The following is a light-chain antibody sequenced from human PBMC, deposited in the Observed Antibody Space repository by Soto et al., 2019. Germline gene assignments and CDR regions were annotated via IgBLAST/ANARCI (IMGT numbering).Light chain of an antibody. Sequence: DIQMTQSPSSLSASVGDRVTITCRASQSISRYLNWYQQKPGKAPKLLIYAASSLQSGVPSRFSGSGSGTDFTLTISSLQPEDFAIYYCQESSGTPEVTFGGGTEVEIK. CDR2: AAS. J-gene: IGKJ4*01. CDR3: QESSGTPEVT. V-gene: IGKV1-39*01. CDR1: QSISRY.